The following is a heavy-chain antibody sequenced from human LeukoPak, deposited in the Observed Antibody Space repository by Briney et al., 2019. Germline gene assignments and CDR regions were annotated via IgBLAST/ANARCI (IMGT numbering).Heavy chain of an antibody. V-gene: IGHV3-74*01. J-gene: IGHJ4*02. CDR1: GFTFSSFW. CDR2: INSDGSSA. CDR3: ASELVVGATKSDYFDY. D-gene: IGHD1-26*01. Sequence: GGSLRLSCAASGFTFSSFWMHWVRQAPGKGLVWVSRINSDGSSAGYADSVEGRFTISRDNAKNTLYLQMNSLRAEDTAVYYCASELVVGATKSDYFDYWGQGTLVTVSS.